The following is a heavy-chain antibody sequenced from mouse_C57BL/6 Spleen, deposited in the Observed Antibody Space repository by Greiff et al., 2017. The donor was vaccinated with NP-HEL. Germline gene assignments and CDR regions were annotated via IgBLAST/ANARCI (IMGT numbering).Heavy chain of an antibody. CDR2: ISGGGGNT. J-gene: IGHJ1*03. CDR3: ARHDGKGWYFDV. D-gene: IGHD2-1*01. Sequence: EVKLVESGGGLVKPGGSLKLSCAASGFTFSSYTMSWVRQTPEKRLEWVATISGGGGNTYYPDSVKGRFTISRDNAKNTLYLQMSSLRSEDTALYYCARHDGKGWYFDVWGTGTTVTVSS. V-gene: IGHV5-9*01. CDR1: GFTFSSYT.